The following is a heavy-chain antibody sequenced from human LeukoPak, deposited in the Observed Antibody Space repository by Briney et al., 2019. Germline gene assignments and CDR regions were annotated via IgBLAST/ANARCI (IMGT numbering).Heavy chain of an antibody. J-gene: IGHJ4*02. CDR1: GFTFSSYA. CDR2: ISGSGGST. V-gene: IGHV3-23*01. D-gene: IGHD3-10*01. Sequence: PGGSLRLSCAASGFTFSSYAMSWVRQASGKGLEWVSAISGSGGSTYYADSVKGRFTISRDNSKNTLYLQMNSLRAEDTAVYYCAKEYYYGSGSYYPFDYWGQGTLVTVSS. CDR3: AKEYYYGSGSYYPFDY.